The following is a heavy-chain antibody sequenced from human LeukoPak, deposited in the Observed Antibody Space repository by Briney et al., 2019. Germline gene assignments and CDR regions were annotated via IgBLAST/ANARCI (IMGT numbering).Heavy chain of an antibody. CDR2: IKQDGSEK. V-gene: IGHV3-7*01. CDR1: GFTFSSYW. J-gene: IGHJ4*02. D-gene: IGHD5-24*01. CDR3: ARVTGRDGYNFPGY. Sequence: PGGSLRLSCAASGFTFSSYWMSWVRQAPGKGLEWAANIKQDGSEKYYVDSVKGRFTISRDNAKNSLYLQMNSLRAEDTAVYYCARVTGRDGYNFPGYWGQGTLVTVSS.